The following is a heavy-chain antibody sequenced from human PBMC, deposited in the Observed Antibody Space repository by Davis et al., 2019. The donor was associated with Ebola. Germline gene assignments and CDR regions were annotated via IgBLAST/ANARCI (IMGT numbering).Heavy chain of an antibody. CDR1: GYTFTSYY. CDR2: INPSGGST. D-gene: IGHD3-3*01. CDR3: ARGGITIFGVVIISYYYGMDV. V-gene: IGHV1-46*01. J-gene: IGHJ6*02. Sequence: ASVKVSCKASGYTFTSYYMHWVRQAPGQGLEWMGIINPSGGSTSYAQKFQGRVTMTRDTSTSTVYMELSSLRSEDTAVYYCARGGITIFGVVIISYYYGMDVWGQGTTVTVSS.